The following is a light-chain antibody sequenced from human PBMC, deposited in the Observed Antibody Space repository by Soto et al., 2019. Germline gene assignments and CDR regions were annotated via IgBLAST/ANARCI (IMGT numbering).Light chain of an antibody. CDR3: QQANSVPRT. Sequence: DIQMTQSPSSVSASVGDRVTITCRASQAISTWLAWYQQKPGKAPKLLIYAASNLQTGVPSRFSGSGSGTDFTRTISSLQPEDFATYYGQQANSVPRTFGQGTKVEIK. CDR2: AAS. V-gene: IGKV1D-12*01. CDR1: QAISTW. J-gene: IGKJ1*01.